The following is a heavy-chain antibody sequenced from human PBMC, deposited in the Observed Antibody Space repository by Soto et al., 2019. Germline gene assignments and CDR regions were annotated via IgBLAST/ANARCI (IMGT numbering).Heavy chain of an antibody. Sequence: EVQLVESGGGLVQPGGSLRLSCAASGFTFSNYWMHWVRQAPGKGLVWVSRIKGDGSAITYADSVKGRFTISRDNAKNTLYLQVNSLRAEDTAVYYCARDPPQTGTTWFEYWGQGTLVTVSS. CDR3: ARDPPQTGTTWFEY. J-gene: IGHJ4*02. V-gene: IGHV3-74*01. D-gene: IGHD1-7*01. CDR1: GFTFSNYW. CDR2: IKGDGSAI.